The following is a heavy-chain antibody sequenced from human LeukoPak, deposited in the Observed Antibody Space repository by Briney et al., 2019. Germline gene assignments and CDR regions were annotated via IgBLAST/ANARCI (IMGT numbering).Heavy chain of an antibody. D-gene: IGHD2-15*01. CDR2: IYHSGST. CDR1: GGSISSGGYS. Sequence: SQTLSLTCAVSGGSISSGGYSWSWVRQPPGKGLGWIGYIYHSGSTYYNPSRKSRVTISVDRSKNQFSLKLSSEAAADTAVYYCARRAGYCSGGSCYSAWYFDLWGRGTLVTVSS. J-gene: IGHJ2*01. V-gene: IGHV4-30-2*01. CDR3: ARRAGYCSGGSCYSAWYFDL.